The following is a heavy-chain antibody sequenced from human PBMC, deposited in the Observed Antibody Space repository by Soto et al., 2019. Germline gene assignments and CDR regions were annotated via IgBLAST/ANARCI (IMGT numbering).Heavy chain of an antibody. CDR3: ARDREMTDYMDV. V-gene: IGHV3-21*01. CDR2: ISSSSSYI. J-gene: IGHJ6*03. CDR1: GFTFRSYS. Sequence: GGSLRLSCAASGFTFRSYSMNWVRQAPGKGLEWVSSISSSSSYIYYADSMKGRFTISRDNAKNSLYLQMNSLRAEDTAVYYCARDREMTDYMDVWGKGTTVTVSS. D-gene: IGHD2-21*02.